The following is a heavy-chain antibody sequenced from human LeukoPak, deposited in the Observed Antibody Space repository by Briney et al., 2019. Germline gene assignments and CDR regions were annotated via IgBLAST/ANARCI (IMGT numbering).Heavy chain of an antibody. Sequence: PSETLSLTCAVYGGSFSGYYWSWIRQPPGKGLEWIGEINHSGSTNYNPTLKSRVTISVDTSKIQSSLKLSSVTAADTAVYYCARGGWFSFDYWGQGTLVTVSS. J-gene: IGHJ4*02. V-gene: IGHV4-34*01. D-gene: IGHD6-19*01. CDR1: GGSFSGYY. CDR3: ARGGWFSFDY. CDR2: INHSGST.